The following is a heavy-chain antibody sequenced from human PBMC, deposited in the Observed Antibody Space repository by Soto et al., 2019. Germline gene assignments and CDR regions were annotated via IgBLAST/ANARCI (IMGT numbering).Heavy chain of an antibody. CDR2: ISYSGST. CDR3: ARDKIVATGHYGMDV. D-gene: IGHD3-22*01. Sequence: QVQLQESGPGLVKPSQTLSLTCTVSGVSISSGDYYWSWIRQPPGKGLEWIGYISYSGSTYHNPSLKSRVPISIDTSKNQLSLKLSSVTAADTAVYYCARDKIVATGHYGMDVWGHGTTVTVSS. CDR1: GVSISSGDYY. J-gene: IGHJ6*02. V-gene: IGHV4-30-4*01.